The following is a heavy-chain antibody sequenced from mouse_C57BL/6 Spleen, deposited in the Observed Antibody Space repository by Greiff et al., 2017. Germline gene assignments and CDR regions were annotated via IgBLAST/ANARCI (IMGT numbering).Heavy chain of an antibody. D-gene: IGHD1-1*01. CDR1: GYSITSGYY. V-gene: IGHV3-6*01. J-gene: IGHJ2*01. Sequence: EVKLLESGPGLVKPSQSLSLTCSVTGYSITSGYYWNWIRQFPGNKLEWMGYISYDGSNNYNPSPKSRISITRDTSKIQFFLKLNSVTTEDTATYYCARGYYYGSSLDCWGQGTTLTVSS. CDR2: ISYDGSN. CDR3: ARGYYYGSSLDC.